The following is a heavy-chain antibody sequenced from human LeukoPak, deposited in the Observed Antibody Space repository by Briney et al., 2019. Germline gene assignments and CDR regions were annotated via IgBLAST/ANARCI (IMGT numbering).Heavy chain of an antibody. V-gene: IGHV4-39*01. CDR3: ARHFSYDFWSGYVTSFDY. J-gene: IGHJ4*02. D-gene: IGHD3-3*01. Sequence: PSETLSLTCTVSGGSISSSSYYWGWIRQPPGKGLEWIVSIYYSGSTYYNPSLKSRVTISIDTSKNQFSLKLSSVTAADTAVYYCARHFSYDFWSGYVTSFDYWGQGTLVTVSS. CDR2: IYYSGST. CDR1: GGSISSSSYY.